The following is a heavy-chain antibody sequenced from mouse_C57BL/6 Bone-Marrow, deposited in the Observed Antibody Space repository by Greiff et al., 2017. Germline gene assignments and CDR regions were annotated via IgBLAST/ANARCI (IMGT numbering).Heavy chain of an antibody. D-gene: IGHD1-1*02. Sequence: QVQLQQPGAELVKPGASVKMSCKASGYTFTSYWITWGKQRPGQGLEWIGDIYPGSGSTNYNEKFKSKATLTVDTSSSTAYMQISSLTSEDSAVYYCARRILFYAMDYWGQGTSVTVSS. CDR2: IYPGSGST. J-gene: IGHJ4*01. CDR3: ARRILFYAMDY. CDR1: GYTFTSYW. V-gene: IGHV1-55*01.